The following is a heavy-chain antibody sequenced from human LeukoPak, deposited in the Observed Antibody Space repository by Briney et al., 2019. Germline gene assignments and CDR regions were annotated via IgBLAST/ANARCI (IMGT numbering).Heavy chain of an antibody. J-gene: IGHJ4*02. CDR3: ARVEGGLRALYFDY. V-gene: IGHV4-31*03. CDR2: IYYSGST. D-gene: IGHD3-16*01. Sequence: SQTLSLTRTVSGGSISSGGFYWNWIRQHPGKGLEWIGYIYYSGSTYYNPSLKSRVTISVDTSKNQFSLKLSSVTAADTAVYYCARVEGGLRALYFDYWGQGTLVTVSS. CDR1: GGSISSGGFY.